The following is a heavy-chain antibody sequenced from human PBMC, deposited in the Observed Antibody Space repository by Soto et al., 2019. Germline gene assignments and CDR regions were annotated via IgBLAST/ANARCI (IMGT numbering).Heavy chain of an antibody. CDR3: ARHDPYCSSTSCYATTDY. CDR1: GYSFTSYW. D-gene: IGHD2-2*01. Sequence: EVQLVQSGAEVKKPGESLRISCKGSGYSFTSYWISWVRQMPGKGLEWMGRIDPSDSYTSYSPSFQGHVTISADKSISTAYLQWSSLKASDTAMYYCARHDPYCSSTSCYATTDYWGQGTLVTVSS. V-gene: IGHV5-10-1*01. CDR2: IDPSDSYT. J-gene: IGHJ4*02.